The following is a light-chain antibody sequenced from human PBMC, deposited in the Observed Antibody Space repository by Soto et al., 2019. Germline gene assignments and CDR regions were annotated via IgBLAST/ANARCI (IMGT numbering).Light chain of an antibody. V-gene: IGKV3D-20*02. Sequence: EIVLTHSPGTLSLSPCERAALSGSVSQTISSSYLAWYQQKPGQAPRLLIYSASSRATDIPDRFSASGSGADFTLTISSLEPEDSAVYYCQQRSNWPLTFGGGTKVDIK. J-gene: IGKJ4*01. CDR2: SAS. CDR1: QTISSSY. CDR3: QQRSNWPLT.